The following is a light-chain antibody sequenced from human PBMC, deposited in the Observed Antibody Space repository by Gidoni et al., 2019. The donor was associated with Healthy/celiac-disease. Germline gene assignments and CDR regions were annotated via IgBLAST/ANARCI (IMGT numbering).Light chain of an antibody. CDR1: QEISNY. CDR2: DAS. J-gene: IGKJ3*01. CDR3: QQYDNLPFT. V-gene: IGKV1-33*01. Sequence: DIQLTQSPSSLSASVVDRVTITCQASQEISNYLNWYQQKPGKATKLLIYDASNLETGVPSRFSGSGSGTDFTFTISSLQPEDIATYYCQQYDNLPFTFGPGTKVDIK.